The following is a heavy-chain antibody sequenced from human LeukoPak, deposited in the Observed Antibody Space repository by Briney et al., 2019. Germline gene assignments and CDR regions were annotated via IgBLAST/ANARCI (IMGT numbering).Heavy chain of an antibody. D-gene: IGHD5-12*01. J-gene: IGHJ5*02. Sequence: GGSLRLSCAASGFTFSSYGMHWVRQAPGKGLEWVAVISYDGSNKYYAYSVKGRFTISRDNSKNTLYLQMNSLRAEDTAVYYCAKGYSGYDLGAWGQGTLVTVSS. CDR2: ISYDGSNK. CDR3: AKGYSGYDLGA. CDR1: GFTFSSYG. V-gene: IGHV3-30*18.